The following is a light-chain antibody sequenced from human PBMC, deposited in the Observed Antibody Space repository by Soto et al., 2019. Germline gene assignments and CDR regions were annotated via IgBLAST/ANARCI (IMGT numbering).Light chain of an antibody. Sequence: QSVLTQPPSVSGAPGQRVTISCTGSSANIGAGYYVHWYQPLSGTAPELLIYGNNNRPSGVPDRLSGSKSGTSDSLAIAGLQDEDEADYYCQSYYSSLSVYVFGTGTKVTGL. J-gene: IGLJ1*01. CDR3: QSYYSSLSVYV. CDR2: GNN. CDR1: SANIGAGYY. V-gene: IGLV1-40*01.